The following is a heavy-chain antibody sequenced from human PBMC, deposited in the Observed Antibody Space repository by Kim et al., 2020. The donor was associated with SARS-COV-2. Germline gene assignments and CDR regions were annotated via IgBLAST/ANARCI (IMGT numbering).Heavy chain of an antibody. J-gene: IGHJ3*02. Sequence: SETLSLTCTVSGGSISSSSYYWGWIRQPPGKGLEWIGCIYYSGSTYYNPSLKSRVTISVDTSKNQFSLKLSSVTAADTAVYYCARHFTEIAAAGTPRAFDIWGQGTMVTVSS. V-gene: IGHV4-39*01. CDR1: GGSISSSSYY. CDR3: ARHFTEIAAAGTPRAFDI. D-gene: IGHD6-13*01. CDR2: IYYSGST.